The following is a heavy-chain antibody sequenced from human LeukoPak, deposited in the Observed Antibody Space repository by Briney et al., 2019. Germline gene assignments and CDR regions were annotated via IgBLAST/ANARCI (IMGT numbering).Heavy chain of an antibody. Sequence: GGSLRLSCAASGFTFSSYWMNWVRQAPGKGLEWVANIKQDGSQKYYVDSVKGRFTISRDNAKNSLYLQMNSLRAEDTAVYYCARGRSSGWYYYYGMDVWGQGTTVTVSS. J-gene: IGHJ6*02. D-gene: IGHD6-19*01. CDR3: ARGRSSGWYYYYGMDV. CDR1: GFTFSSYW. CDR2: IKQDGSQK. V-gene: IGHV3-7*01.